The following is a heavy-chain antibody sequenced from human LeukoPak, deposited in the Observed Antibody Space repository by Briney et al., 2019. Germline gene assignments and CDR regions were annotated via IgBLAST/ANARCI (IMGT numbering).Heavy chain of an antibody. J-gene: IGHJ4*02. CDR3: ARHPSRAAVTGTGFDY. Sequence: LETLSLTCTVSGGSISYYYWSWIRQPPGKRLEWIGYIYYSGDTKYNPSLKSRVTMSVDTSRNQFSLKLTSVTAADTAIYYCARHPSRAAVTGTGFDYWGQGTLVTVSS. D-gene: IGHD6-19*01. CDR2: IYYSGDT. CDR1: GGSISYYY. V-gene: IGHV4-59*08.